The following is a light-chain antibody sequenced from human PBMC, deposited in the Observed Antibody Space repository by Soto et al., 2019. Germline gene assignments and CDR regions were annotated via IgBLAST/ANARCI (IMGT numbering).Light chain of an antibody. CDR2: GAS. J-gene: IGKJ1*01. CDR3: QQYGNSPET. V-gene: IGKV3-20*01. CDR1: QSVSSSY. Sequence: DIVLTQSPGTLSLSPGEIATLSCRASQSVSSSYLAWYQQKPGQAPRLLIYGASSRATGIPDRFSGSQSVTDFTLTISRLEHEDVEVYYCQQYGNSPETFGQATQVE.